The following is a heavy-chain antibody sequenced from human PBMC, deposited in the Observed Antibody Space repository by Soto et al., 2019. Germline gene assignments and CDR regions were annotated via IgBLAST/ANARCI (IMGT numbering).Heavy chain of an antibody. J-gene: IGHJ4*02. D-gene: IGHD2-21*02. CDR2: IYSDGNT. CDR1: GFTVSKNY. V-gene: IGHV3-66*01. CDR3: ARKVPVTARGY. Sequence: EVQLVESGGGLVQPGGSLRLSCTVSGFTVSKNYMSWVRQAPGKGLEWVSLIYSDGNTSYADSVKGRFTISRDTSKNTLYLQMNNLRAEDTAVYYGARKVPVTARGYWGQGTLVTVSS.